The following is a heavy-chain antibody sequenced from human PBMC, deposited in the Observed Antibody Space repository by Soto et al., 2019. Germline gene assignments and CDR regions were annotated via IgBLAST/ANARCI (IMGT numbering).Heavy chain of an antibody. CDR3: SGCSGGACHKNYGMDV. J-gene: IGHJ6*02. CDR1: GFTFSSCT. Sequence: EVHLVESGGGLAKPGGSLRLSCAVSGFTFSSCTMHWVRQAPGKGLGWVSSISPSSGHIYYADSVKGRFTISRDNAKNSLFLQMNSLRGEDTAVYYCSGCSGGACHKNYGMDVWGQGTTVTVSS. D-gene: IGHD2-15*01. CDR2: ISPSSGHI. V-gene: IGHV3-21*06.